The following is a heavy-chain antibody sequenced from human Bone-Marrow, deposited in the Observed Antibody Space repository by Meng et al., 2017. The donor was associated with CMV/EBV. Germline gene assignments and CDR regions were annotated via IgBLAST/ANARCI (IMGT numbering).Heavy chain of an antibody. D-gene: IGHD2-2*01. CDR3: ARDLYSADIVVVPAAMPRPVDY. V-gene: IGHV1-46*01. Sequence: ASVKVSCKASGYTFTSYYMHGVRQAPGQGLEWMGIINPSGGSTSYAQKFQGRVTMTRDTSTSTVYMELSSLRSEDTAVYYCARDLYSADIVVVPAAMPRPVDYWGQGTRVTVSS. CDR2: INPSGGST. CDR1: GYTFTSYY. J-gene: IGHJ4*02.